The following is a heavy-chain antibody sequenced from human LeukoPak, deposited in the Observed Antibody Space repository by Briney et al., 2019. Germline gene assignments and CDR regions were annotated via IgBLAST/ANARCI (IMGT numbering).Heavy chain of an antibody. CDR1: GYTFTSYG. Sequence: ASVKVSCKASGYTFTSYGISWVRQAPGQGLEWMGWISAYNGNTNYAQKLQGRVTMTTDTSTSTAYMELRSLRSDDTAVYYCARELLTRGTYYYGSGSYSQYNWFDPWGQGTLVTVSS. J-gene: IGHJ5*02. D-gene: IGHD3-10*01. CDR3: ARELLTRGTYYYGSGSYSQYNWFDP. V-gene: IGHV1-18*01. CDR2: ISAYNGNT.